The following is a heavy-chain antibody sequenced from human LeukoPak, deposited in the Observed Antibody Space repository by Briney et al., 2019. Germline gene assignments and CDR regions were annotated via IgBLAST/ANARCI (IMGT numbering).Heavy chain of an antibody. CDR2: ISGGGDTT. Sequence: GGSLRLSCAASGFTFSSHGMNWVRQAPGKGLEWVSGISGGGDTTDYADSVRGRFTISRDNSKNTLYLQMNSLRVDDTAVYYCAKDSTWNYEGDMDVWGKGTTVTVSS. CDR3: AKDSTWNYEGDMDV. V-gene: IGHV3-23*01. J-gene: IGHJ6*03. CDR1: GFTFSSHG. D-gene: IGHD1-7*01.